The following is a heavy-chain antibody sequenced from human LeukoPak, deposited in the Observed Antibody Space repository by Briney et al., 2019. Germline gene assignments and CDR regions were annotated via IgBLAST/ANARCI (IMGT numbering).Heavy chain of an antibody. D-gene: IGHD3-10*01. Sequence: PGGSLRLSCAASGFTFSSYSMSWVRQAPGKGLEWVSAICGSGSITYYADSVKGGFTISRDNSKNTLYLQMNSLRAEDTAVYYCAKGSSSYGSGSHFDYWGQGTMVTVSS. CDR1: GFTFSSYS. CDR2: ICGSGSIT. J-gene: IGHJ4*02. CDR3: AKGSSSYGSGSHFDY. V-gene: IGHV3-23*01.